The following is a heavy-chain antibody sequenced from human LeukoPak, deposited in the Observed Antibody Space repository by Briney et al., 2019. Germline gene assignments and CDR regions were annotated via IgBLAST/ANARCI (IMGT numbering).Heavy chain of an antibody. CDR3: AKARGYSYANEFHLEY. CDR2: IRASGENT. V-gene: IGHV3-23*01. D-gene: IGHD5-18*01. J-gene: IGHJ4*02. Sequence: GGSLRLSCAASGFTFSNFAMSWVRQAPGKGLEGVSAIRASGENTFYIDSVKGRFAISRDNSKNTLYLQMNSLRAADTAIYYCAKARGYSYANEFHLEYWGQGTLVTVSS. CDR1: GFTFSNFA.